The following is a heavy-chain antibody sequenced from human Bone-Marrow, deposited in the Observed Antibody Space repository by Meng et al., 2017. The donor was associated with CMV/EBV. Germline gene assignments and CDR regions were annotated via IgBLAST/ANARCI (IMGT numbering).Heavy chain of an antibody. V-gene: IGHV4-4*07. J-gene: IGHJ5*02. CDR3: ARGLDYDILTGYNNWFDP. CDR1: GGSISSYY. D-gene: IGHD3-9*01. CDR2: IYTSGST. Sequence: GGSISSYYWSWIRQPAGKGLEWIGRIYTSGSTNYNPSLKSRVTMSVDTSKNQFSLKLSSVTAADTAVYYCARGLDYDILTGYNNWFDPWGQGTLVPSPQ.